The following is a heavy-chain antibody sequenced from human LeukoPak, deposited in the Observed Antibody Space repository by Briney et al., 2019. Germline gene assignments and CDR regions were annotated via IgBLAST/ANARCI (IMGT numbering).Heavy chain of an antibody. Sequence: SQTLSLTCTVSGGSISSRDYYWSWIRQPPGKGLEWIGYIYYSGSTYYNPSLKGRLTISIDTSKNQFSLRLSSVTAADTAVYYCARGIYGSGSSYLHYWGQGTLVTVSS. D-gene: IGHD3-10*01. CDR1: GGSISSRDYY. CDR3: ARGIYGSGSSYLHY. J-gene: IGHJ4*02. V-gene: IGHV4-30-4*01. CDR2: IYYSGST.